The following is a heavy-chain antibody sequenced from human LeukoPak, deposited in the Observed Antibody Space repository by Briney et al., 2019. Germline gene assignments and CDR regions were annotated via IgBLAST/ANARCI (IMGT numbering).Heavy chain of an antibody. J-gene: IGHJ6*02. V-gene: IGHV3-23*01. CDR1: GLSFSNYA. Sequence: PGGSLRLSCAASGLSFSNYAMSWVRQAPGKGLQWVSLISGSGSDTYYADSVKGRFSISRDNSKNTLYLQLNSLRAEDTAVYYCARLCLAVAVKCGMYVWGQGTTVTVSS. CDR2: ISGSGSDT. D-gene: IGHD6-19*01. CDR3: ARLCLAVAVKCGMYV.